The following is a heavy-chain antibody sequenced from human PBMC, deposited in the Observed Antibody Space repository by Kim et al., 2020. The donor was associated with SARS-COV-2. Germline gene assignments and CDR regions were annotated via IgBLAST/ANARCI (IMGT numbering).Heavy chain of an antibody. CDR1: GASISVGKYY. J-gene: IGHJ4*02. CDR3: ARLMRLYGGDGPPIDF. CDR2: IYHSGST. D-gene: IGHD2-21*02. V-gene: IGHV4-30-4*01. Sequence: SETLSLTCTVSGASISVGKYYWSWIRQPPGKGLEWIGYIYHSGSTYYNSSLKRRATISVATSTNHFTLRLTSVTPADTAVYYCARLMRLYGGDGPPIDFGGRGSLVLVSS.